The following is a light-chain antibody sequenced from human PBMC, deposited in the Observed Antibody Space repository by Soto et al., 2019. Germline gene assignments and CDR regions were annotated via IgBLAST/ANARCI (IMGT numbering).Light chain of an antibody. CDR2: DVN. J-gene: IGLJ2*01. V-gene: IGLV2-14*03. Sequence: QSALTQPASVSGSPGQSITISCTCTSRDVGGYSYVSWYQQHPGKAPKLMIYDVNNRPSGVSDRFSGSKSGNTASLTISGLQAEDESDYYCSSFTSYSTLVFGGGTKLTVL. CDR1: SRDVGGYSY. CDR3: SSFTSYSTLV.